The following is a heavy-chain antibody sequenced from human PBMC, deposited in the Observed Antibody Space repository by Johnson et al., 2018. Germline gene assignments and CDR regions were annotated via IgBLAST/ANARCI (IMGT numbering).Heavy chain of an antibody. CDR2: IDHNGRT. D-gene: IGHD1-26*01. J-gene: IGHJ4*02. CDR1: GVSIDNIH. Sequence: QVQLQESGPGLVKSSETLSLTCSVSGVSIDNIHWVWVRQAAGKGLEWIGHIDHNGRTSYNPSLKSRVIISIDTPKNQFLLSLTSVTAADTAVYYCARGAYHLGASLVYWGQGARVSVSS. V-gene: IGHV4-4*07. CDR3: ARGAYHLGASLVY.